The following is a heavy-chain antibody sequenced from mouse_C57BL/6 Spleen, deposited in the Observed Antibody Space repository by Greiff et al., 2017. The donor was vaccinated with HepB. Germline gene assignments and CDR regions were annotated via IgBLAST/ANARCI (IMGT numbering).Heavy chain of an antibody. V-gene: IGHV5-9-1*02. CDR3: TRAPAGRNFDY. Sequence: EVQVVESGEGLVKPGGSLKLSCAASGFTFSSYAMSWVRQTPEKRLEWVAYISSGGDYIYYADTAKGRFTISRDNARNTLYLQMSSLKSEDTAMYYCTRAPAGRNFDYWGQGTTLTVSS. CDR1: GFTFSSYA. J-gene: IGHJ2*01. CDR2: ISSGGDYI. D-gene: IGHD4-1*01.